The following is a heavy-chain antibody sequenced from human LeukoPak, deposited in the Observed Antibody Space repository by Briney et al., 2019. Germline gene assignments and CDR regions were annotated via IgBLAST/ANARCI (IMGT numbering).Heavy chain of an antibody. CDR2: MNPNSGNT. V-gene: IGHV1-8*01. CDR3: ARRIRGAPTDY. Sequence: GASLKVSCKASGYTFTTYDLNWVRHATGQGLEWMGWMNPNSGNTGYAQKFQGRVTMTRNISITTAYMELSNLTSEDTAVYYCARRIRGAPTDYWGQGTLVTVSS. CDR1: GYTFTTYD. J-gene: IGHJ4*02. D-gene: IGHD3-10*01.